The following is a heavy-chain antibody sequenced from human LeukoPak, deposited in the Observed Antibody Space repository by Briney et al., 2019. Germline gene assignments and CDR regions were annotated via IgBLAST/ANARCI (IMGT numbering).Heavy chain of an antibody. J-gene: IGHJ2*01. Sequence: SETLSLTCAVYGGSFSDYYWSWIRQTPGEGLQWIGGIKYSGATDYNPSLKSRVTMSVDTSKNQFSLKLTSVTAADTAVYYCARGILAKGHFDLWGRDTLVTVSS. D-gene: IGHD3-9*01. V-gene: IGHV4-34*01. CDR3: ARGILAKGHFDL. CDR2: IKYSGAT. CDR1: GGSFSDYY.